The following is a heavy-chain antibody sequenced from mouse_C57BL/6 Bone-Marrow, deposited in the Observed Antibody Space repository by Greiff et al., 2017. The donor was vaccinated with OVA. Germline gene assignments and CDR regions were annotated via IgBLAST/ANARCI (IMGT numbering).Heavy chain of an antibody. D-gene: IGHD1-1*01. CDR2: ISNLAYSI. V-gene: IGHV5-15*04. J-gene: IGHJ2*01. CDR1: GFTFSDYG. CDR3: ARQGGYYGSGFDY. Sequence: EVTLVESGGGLVQPGGSLKLSCAASGFTFSDYGMAWVRQAPRKGPEWVAFISNLAYSISYADTVTGRFTISRETAKNTLYLEMSSLRSEDTAMYYCARQGGYYGSGFDYWGQGTTLTVSS.